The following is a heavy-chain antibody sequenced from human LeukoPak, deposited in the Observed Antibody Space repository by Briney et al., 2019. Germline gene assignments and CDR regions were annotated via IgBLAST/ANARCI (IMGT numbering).Heavy chain of an antibody. J-gene: IGHJ4*02. Sequence: GGSLRLSCAASRFTFSTYGMHWVRQAPGKGLEWVSSISSSSSYIYYADSVKGRFTISRDNAKNSLYLQMNSLRAEDTAVYYCARPRMGGSPRLDYWGQGTLVTVSS. CDR1: RFTFSTYG. D-gene: IGHD1-26*01. CDR2: ISSSSSYI. CDR3: ARPRMGGSPRLDY. V-gene: IGHV3-21*01.